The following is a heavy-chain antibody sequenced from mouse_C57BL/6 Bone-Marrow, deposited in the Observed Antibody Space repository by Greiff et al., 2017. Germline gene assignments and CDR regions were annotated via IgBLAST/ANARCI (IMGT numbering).Heavy chain of an antibody. CDR2: IHPNSGST. D-gene: IGHD1-1*01. J-gene: IGHJ2*01. CDR1: GYTFTSYW. V-gene: IGHV1-64*01. CDR3: ARFLYYYGSSSDY. Sequence: QVQLQQPGAELVKPGASVKLSCKASGYTFTSYWMHWVKQRPGQGLEWIGMIHPNSGSTNYNEKFKSKATLTVDKSSSTSYMQLSSLTSEDSAVYYCARFLYYYGSSSDYWDQGTTLTVTS.